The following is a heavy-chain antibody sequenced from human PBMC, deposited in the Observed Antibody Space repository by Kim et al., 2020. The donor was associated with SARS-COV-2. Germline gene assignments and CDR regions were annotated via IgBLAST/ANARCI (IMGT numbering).Heavy chain of an antibody. Sequence: NYAQKFQGRVTMTRDTSSSTAYMELSRLRSDDTAVYYCARDSGSYFFDYWGQGTLVTVSS. CDR3: ARDSGSYFFDY. J-gene: IGHJ4*02. V-gene: IGHV1-2*02. D-gene: IGHD1-26*01.